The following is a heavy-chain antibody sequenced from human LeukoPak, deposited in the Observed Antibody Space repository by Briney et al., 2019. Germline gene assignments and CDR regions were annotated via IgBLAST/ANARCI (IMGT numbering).Heavy chain of an antibody. J-gene: IGHJ4*02. V-gene: IGHV1-69*13. CDR2: IIPTFNTP. D-gene: IGHD4-23*01. Sequence: ASVKVSCKASGGTFSSYAFSWVRQAPGQGLEWMGGIIPTFNTPNYAQKFQGRVTITADASTSTVYMELSSLKSEDTALYFCARDEYGGRTPRGYFDHWGQGTLVTVSS. CDR1: GGTFSSYA. CDR3: ARDEYGGRTPRGYFDH.